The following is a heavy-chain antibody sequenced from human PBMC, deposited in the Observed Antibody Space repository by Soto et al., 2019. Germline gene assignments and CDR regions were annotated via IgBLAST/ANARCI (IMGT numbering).Heavy chain of an antibody. CDR3: ARDSHDYIWGSYRNGMDV. CDR2: LIPILGTP. D-gene: IGHD3-16*02. J-gene: IGHJ6*02. CDR1: GSTFSKYA. Sequence: QVQLVQSGAEVKKPGSSVKVSCKASGSTFSKYAISWVRQAPGQGLEWMGGLIPILGTPKYAQKFQGRVTITADEATTTAYMELSSVTFEDTAVYYCARDSHDYIWGSYRNGMDVWGQGTTVSVSS. V-gene: IGHV1-69*01.